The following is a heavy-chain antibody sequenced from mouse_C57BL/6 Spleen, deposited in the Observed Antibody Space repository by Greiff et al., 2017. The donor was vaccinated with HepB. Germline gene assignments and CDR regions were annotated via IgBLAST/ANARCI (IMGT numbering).Heavy chain of an antibody. Sequence: QVQLKESGAELVKPGASVKISCKASGYAFSSYWMNWVKQRPGKGLEWIGQIYPGDGDTNYNGKFKGKATLTADKSSSTAYMQLSSLTSEDSAVYFCARGGNYFPMDYWGQGTSVTVSS. CDR1: GYAFSSYW. V-gene: IGHV1-80*01. CDR3: ARGGNYFPMDY. CDR2: IYPGDGDT. J-gene: IGHJ4*01. D-gene: IGHD2-1*01.